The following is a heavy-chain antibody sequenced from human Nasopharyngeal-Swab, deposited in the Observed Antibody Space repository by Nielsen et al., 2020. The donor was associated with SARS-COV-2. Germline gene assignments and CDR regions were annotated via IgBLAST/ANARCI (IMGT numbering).Heavy chain of an antibody. CDR2: INHSGDT. CDR1: GGSFSGHY. V-gene: IGHV4-34*01. J-gene: IGHJ6*02. Sequence: SETLSLTCAVYGGSFSGHYWGWIRQSPGKGLEWIGEINHSGDTNYNPSLKSRVTISLDTSKNQFSLKLTSATAADTAVYYCAREVGTLYFGELIGGRMDVWGQGTTVAVSS. CDR3: AREVGTLYFGELIGGRMDV. D-gene: IGHD3-10*01.